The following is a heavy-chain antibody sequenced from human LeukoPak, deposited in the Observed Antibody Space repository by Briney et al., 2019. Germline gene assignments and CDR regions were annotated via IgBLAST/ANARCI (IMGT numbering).Heavy chain of an antibody. J-gene: IGHJ3*02. CDR2: IDSSGSYT. CDR3: ARLNGYVDTAMLGAFDI. CDR1: GYRFTSYW. V-gene: IGHV5-10-1*01. D-gene: IGHD5-18*01. Sequence: GESLKISRKGSGYRFTSYWISWGRQSPGKGLEWVARIDSSGSYTNYSPSFQGHVTISADQTISTAYLQWSSQQASSTAMYYCARLNGYVDTAMLGAFDIWGQGTMVTVSS.